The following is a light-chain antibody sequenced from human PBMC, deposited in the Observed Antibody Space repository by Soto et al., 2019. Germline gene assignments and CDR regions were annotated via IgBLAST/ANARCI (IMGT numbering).Light chain of an antibody. Sequence: ETVMTQTPLSSPVTLGQPASISCRSSQRLVYSDGNTFLQWLHQRPCQPPRLLIYGISNRFSVVPDRFRGSGAGTDFTLTISRVEAEYVGVYYCMQAKHLPHTFGQGTKLEIK. CDR1: QRLVYSDGNTF. CDR3: MQAKHLPHT. CDR2: GIS. V-gene: IGKV2-24*01. J-gene: IGKJ2*01.